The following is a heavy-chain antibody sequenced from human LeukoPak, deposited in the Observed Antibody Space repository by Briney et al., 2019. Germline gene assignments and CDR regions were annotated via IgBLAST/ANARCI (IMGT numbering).Heavy chain of an antibody. CDR3: GRARAGGLDY. Sequence: PERSLRLSCAASGFTFRHYAVHWVRQAPGRGLEWVAVLSFDGAHKYYAESVKGRFTISKDNSNNTLFLQMDSLTLEDKALYYCGRARAGGLDYWGQGTLVTVSS. J-gene: IGHJ4*02. CDR2: LSFDGAHK. D-gene: IGHD3-16*01. V-gene: IGHV3-30*04. CDR1: GFTFRHYA.